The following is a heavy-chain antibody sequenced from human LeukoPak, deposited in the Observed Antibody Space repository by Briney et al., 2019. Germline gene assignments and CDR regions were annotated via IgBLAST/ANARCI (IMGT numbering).Heavy chain of an antibody. CDR3: AKSSGDYFFDY. D-gene: IGHD3-22*01. Sequence: GASVTVSCKASGYNFNNHDINWVRQATGQGLEWLGRVNPNSGNAGYAQKLQGRVTMTWDSSTNTVYLEVTALRSDDTAVYYCAKSSGDYFFDYWGQGTLVTVSS. V-gene: IGHV1-8*01. J-gene: IGHJ4*02. CDR2: VNPNSGNA. CDR1: GYNFNNHD.